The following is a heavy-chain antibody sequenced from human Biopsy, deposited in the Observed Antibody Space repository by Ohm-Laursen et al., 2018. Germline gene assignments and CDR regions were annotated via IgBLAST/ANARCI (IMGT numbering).Heavy chain of an antibody. CDR3: AKDVRVKVQLDGMDV. CDR1: GFTFDDYA. J-gene: IGHJ6*02. D-gene: IGHD1-1*01. V-gene: IGHV3-9*01. CDR2: ISWHSGSR. Sequence: SLRLSCAASGFTFDDYAMHWVRQAPGKGLEWVSGISWHSGSRGYTDSVKGRFTISRDNAKKLLYLQMNSLRAEDTALYYCAKDVRVKVQLDGMDVWGQGTTVTVSS.